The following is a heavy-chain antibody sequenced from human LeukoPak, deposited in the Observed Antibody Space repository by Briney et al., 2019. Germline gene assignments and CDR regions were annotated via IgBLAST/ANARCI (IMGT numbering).Heavy chain of an antibody. CDR1: GFTFSSYA. Sequence: GGSLRLSCAASGFTFSSYAMSLVRQAPGKGLEWVSAISGSGGSTYYADSAKGRFTISRDNSKNTLYLQMNSLRAEDTAVYYCAKSNPDSVAGTGEFDYWGQGALVTVSS. V-gene: IGHV3-23*01. D-gene: IGHD6-19*01. CDR2: ISGSGGST. CDR3: AKSNPDSVAGTGEFDY. J-gene: IGHJ4*02.